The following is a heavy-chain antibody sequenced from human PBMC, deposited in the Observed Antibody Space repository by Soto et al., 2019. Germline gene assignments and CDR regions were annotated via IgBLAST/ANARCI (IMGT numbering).Heavy chain of an antibody. Sequence: GGSLRLSCAASGFTFSSYAMSWVRQAPGKGLEWVSAISGSGGSTYYADSVKGRFTISRDNSKNTLYLQMNSLRAEDTAVYYCAKGLVVAATNRKTEYFQHWGQGTLVTVSS. V-gene: IGHV3-23*01. CDR1: GFTFSSYA. CDR3: AKGLVVAATNRKTEYFQH. CDR2: ISGSGGST. J-gene: IGHJ1*01. D-gene: IGHD2-15*01.